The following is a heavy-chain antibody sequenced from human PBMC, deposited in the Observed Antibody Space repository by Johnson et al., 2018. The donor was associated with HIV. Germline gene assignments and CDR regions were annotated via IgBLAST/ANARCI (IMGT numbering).Heavy chain of an antibody. CDR2: ISYDGSNK. D-gene: IGHD3-22*01. J-gene: IGHJ3*02. CDR1: GFTVSSNY. V-gene: IGHV3-30*03. Sequence: QVQLVESGGGVVRPGGSLRLSCAASGFTVSSNYMSWVRQAPGKGLEWVAVISYDGSNKYYADSVKGRFTISRDNSKNTLYLQMGSLRAEDMAVYYCARGNITMIVGTSYAFDIWGQGTMVTVSS. CDR3: ARGNITMIVGTSYAFDI.